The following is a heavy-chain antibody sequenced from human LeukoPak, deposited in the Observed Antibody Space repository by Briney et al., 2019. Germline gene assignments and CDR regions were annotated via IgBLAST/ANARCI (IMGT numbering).Heavy chain of an antibody. CDR1: GGSISSYS. V-gene: IGHV4-59*08. CDR3: ARLRGIILGALLHYYFDY. CDR2: IKGGIA. J-gene: IGHJ4*02. Sequence: SETLSLTCTVSGGSISSYSWNWIRQPPGNGLEWIGRIKGGIAKYNPSLMSRVTISFDTSKNQLALNLRSVTAADTAVYYCARLRGIILGALLHYYFDYWGQGTLVTVSS. D-gene: IGHD1-26*01.